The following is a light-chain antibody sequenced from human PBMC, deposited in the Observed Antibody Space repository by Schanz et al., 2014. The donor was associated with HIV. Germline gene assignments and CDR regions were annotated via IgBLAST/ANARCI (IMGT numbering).Light chain of an antibody. CDR3: QEYNEWPPYT. V-gene: IGKV3-15*01. Sequence: EVVMTQSPATLSVSPGDRATLSCRASQTLRNNLGSSNFAWYQQKPGQAPRLLIYSASTRATGIPARFSGSGSGTEFTLTISSLEPEDFAVYYCQEYNEWPPYTFGQGTKLEIK. CDR1: QTLRNNLGSSN. CDR2: SAS. J-gene: IGKJ2*01.